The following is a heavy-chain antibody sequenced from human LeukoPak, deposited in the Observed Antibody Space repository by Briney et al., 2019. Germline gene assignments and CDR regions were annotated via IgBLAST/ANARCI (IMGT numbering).Heavy chain of an antibody. CDR2: IYHSGGT. Sequence: SETLSLTCAVSGYSISSGYYWGWIRQPPGKGLEWIGSIYHSGGTYYNPSLKSRVTISVDTSKNQFSLKLSSVTAADTAVYYCASPPTSSGSYYDDAFDIWGQGTMVTVSS. J-gene: IGHJ3*02. V-gene: IGHV4-38-2*01. CDR3: ASPPTSSGSYYDDAFDI. D-gene: IGHD1-26*01. CDR1: GYSISSGYY.